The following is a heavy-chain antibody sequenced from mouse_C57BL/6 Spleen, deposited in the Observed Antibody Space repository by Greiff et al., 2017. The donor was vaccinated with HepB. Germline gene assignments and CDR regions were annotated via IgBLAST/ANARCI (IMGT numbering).Heavy chain of an antibody. CDR1: GYTFTDYN. CDR2: INPNNGGT. J-gene: IGHJ3*01. V-gene: IGHV1-18*01. Sequence: EVQLQQSGPELVKPGASVKIPCKASGYTFTDYNMDWVKQSHGKSLEWIGDINPNNGGTIYNQKFKGKATLTVDKSSSTAYMELRSLTSEDTAVYYCARGDSNSPWFAYWGQGTLVTVSA. D-gene: IGHD2-5*01. CDR3: ARGDSNSPWFAY.